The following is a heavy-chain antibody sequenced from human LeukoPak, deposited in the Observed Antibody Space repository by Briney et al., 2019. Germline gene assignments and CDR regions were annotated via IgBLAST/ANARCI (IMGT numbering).Heavy chain of an antibody. J-gene: IGHJ4*02. V-gene: IGHV3-48*04. Sequence: SGGSLRLSCAASRFTFSSYRMSWFRQAPGKGLELVSYISSSGSTIYYADSVKGRFTISRDNAKNSLYLQMNSLRAEDTAVYYCARDRGDLLFDYRGQGTLVTVSS. CDR1: RFTFSSYR. D-gene: IGHD3-10*01. CDR2: ISSSGSTI. CDR3: ARDRGDLLFDY.